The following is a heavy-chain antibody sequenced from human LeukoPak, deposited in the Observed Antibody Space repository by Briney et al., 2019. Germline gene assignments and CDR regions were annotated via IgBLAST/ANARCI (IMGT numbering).Heavy chain of an antibody. V-gene: IGHV4-30-2*01. D-gene: IGHD3-10*01. J-gene: IGHJ4*02. CDR3: ARGAGRGYFDY. CDR1: GGSISSGGYS. CDR2: IYHSVST. Sequence: KPSETLSLTCAVSGGSISSGGYSWSWIRPRPGKGLEWFGYIYHSVSTYYNPSLKSRVTISVDRSKNQFSLKLSSVTAADTAVYYCARGAGRGYFDYWGQGTLVTVSS.